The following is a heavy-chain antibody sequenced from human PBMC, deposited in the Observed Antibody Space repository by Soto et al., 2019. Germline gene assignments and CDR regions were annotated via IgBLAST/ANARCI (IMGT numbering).Heavy chain of an antibody. CDR1: GYTFTGYY. V-gene: IGHV1-2*04. CDR2: INPNSGGT. D-gene: IGHD3-9*01. CDR3: ARAHPYYDILTGPWYYYYGMDV. J-gene: IGHJ6*02. Sequence: ASVKVSCKASGYTFTGYYMHCVRQAPGQGLEWMGWINPNSGGTNYAQKFQGWVTMTRDTSISTAYMEMSRLRSDDTAVYYCARAHPYYDILTGPWYYYYGMDVWGQGTTVTVSS.